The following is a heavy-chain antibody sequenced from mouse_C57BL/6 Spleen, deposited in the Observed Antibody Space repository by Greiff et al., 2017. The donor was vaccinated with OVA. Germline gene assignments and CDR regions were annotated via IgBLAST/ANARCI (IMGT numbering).Heavy chain of an antibody. J-gene: IGHJ1*03. CDR2: IDPSDSYT. D-gene: IGHD1-1*01. CDR3: ARSGYGSSFYWYFDV. CDR1: GYTFTSYW. V-gene: IGHV1-59*01. Sequence: QVQLQQPGAELVRPGTSVKLSCKASGYTFTSYWMHWVKQRPGQGLEWIGVIDPSDSYTNYNQKFKGKATLTVDTSSSTAYMQLSSLTSEDSAVYYCARSGYGSSFYWYFDVWGTGTTVTVSS.